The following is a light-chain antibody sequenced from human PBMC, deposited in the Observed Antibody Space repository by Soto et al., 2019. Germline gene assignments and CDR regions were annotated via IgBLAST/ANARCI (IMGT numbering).Light chain of an antibody. CDR3: QQSYTAPRT. CDR2: ATS. Sequence: DIQMTQSPSSLSASVGDRVTIACRASQSIRSYLNWYQQKPGKAPKLLIYATSSLQSGVPSRFSGSGSGTYFTLSISSLQPEDFATYYCQQSYTAPRTFGPGTKVDIK. J-gene: IGKJ3*01. V-gene: IGKV1-39*01. CDR1: QSIRSY.